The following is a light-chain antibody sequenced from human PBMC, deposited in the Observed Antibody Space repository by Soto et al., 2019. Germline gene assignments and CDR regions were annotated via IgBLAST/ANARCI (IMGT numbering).Light chain of an antibody. CDR3: QQYNNWPRWT. CDR2: VAS. Sequence: EIVMTQSPATLSVSPGERATLSCRASQSVSSNLAWYQQKPGQAPRLLIYVASTRATGIPARFSCSGSGTDFTLTISSLQSEDFAVYFCQQYNNWPRWTFCQGTKVEIK. V-gene: IGKV3-15*01. CDR1: QSVSSN. J-gene: IGKJ1*01.